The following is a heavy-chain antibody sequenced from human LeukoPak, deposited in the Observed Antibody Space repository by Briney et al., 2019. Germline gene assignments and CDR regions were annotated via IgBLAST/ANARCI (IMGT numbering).Heavy chain of an antibody. CDR2: IYYSGST. D-gene: IGHD3-22*01. V-gene: IGHV4-59*12. CDR3: ASGARDYFDSSGSRSWFDP. Sequence: PSETLSLTCTVSGGSISNYYWSWIRQPPGKGLEWIGYIYYSGSTYYNPSLKSRVTILVDRSKNQFSLKLSSVTAADTAVYYCASGARDYFDSSGSRSWFDPWGQGTLLTVSS. CDR1: GGSISNYY. J-gene: IGHJ5*02.